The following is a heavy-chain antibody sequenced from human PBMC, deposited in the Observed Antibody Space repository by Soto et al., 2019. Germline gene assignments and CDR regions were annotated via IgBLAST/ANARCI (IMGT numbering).Heavy chain of an antibody. Sequence: GGSLRLSCAASGFTFSSYWMHWVRQAPGKGLVWVSRINSDGSSTSYADSVKGRFTISXXXXXXMXYXQXXXLRAXDTAVYYCARDGRSSGIDYWGQGTLVTVSS. CDR3: ARDGRSSGIDY. J-gene: IGHJ4*02. D-gene: IGHD3-22*01. CDR1: GFTFSSYW. CDR2: INSDGSST. V-gene: IGHV3-74*01.